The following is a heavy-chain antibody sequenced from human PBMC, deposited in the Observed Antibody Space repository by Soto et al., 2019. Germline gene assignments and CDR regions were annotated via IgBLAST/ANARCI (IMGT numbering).Heavy chain of an antibody. CDR2: INNDETIT. V-gene: IGHV3-74*01. J-gene: IGHJ4*02. CDR3: ARAPNYYASGSNFDD. Sequence: GGSLRLSCAASGFTFSRYWIHWVRQAPGKGLVWVSRINNDETITDYADPVRGRFTISRDNAKDTVYLQMNSLRVEDTAVYYCARAPNYYASGSNFDDWGQGTLVTVSS. CDR1: GFTFSRYW. D-gene: IGHD3-10*01.